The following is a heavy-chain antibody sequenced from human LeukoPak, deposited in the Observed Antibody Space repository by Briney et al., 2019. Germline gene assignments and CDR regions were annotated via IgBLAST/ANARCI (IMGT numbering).Heavy chain of an antibody. Sequence: SVKVSCKASGYTFTSYDISWVRQAPGQGLEWMGGIIPIFGTANYAQKFQGRVTITADESTSTAYMELSSLRSEDTAVYYCARDPWCLGSTSCSLYYYYGMDVWGQGTTVTVSS. CDR1: GYTFTSYD. V-gene: IGHV1-69*13. CDR2: IIPIFGTA. D-gene: IGHD2-2*01. J-gene: IGHJ6*02. CDR3: ARDPWCLGSTSCSLYYYYGMDV.